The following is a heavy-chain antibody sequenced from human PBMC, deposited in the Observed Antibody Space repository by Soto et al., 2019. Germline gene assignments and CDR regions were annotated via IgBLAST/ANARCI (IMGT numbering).Heavy chain of an antibody. J-gene: IGHJ6*02. CDR1: GYTFTGYY. D-gene: IGHD2-8*01. Sequence: ASVKVSCKASGYTFTGYYMHWVRQAPGQGLEWMGWINPNSGGTNYAQKFQGWVTMTRDTSISTAYMELSRLRSDDAAVYYCARGRMVYARSPGYYYGMDVWG. CDR2: INPNSGGT. CDR3: ARGRMVYARSPGYYYGMDV. V-gene: IGHV1-2*04.